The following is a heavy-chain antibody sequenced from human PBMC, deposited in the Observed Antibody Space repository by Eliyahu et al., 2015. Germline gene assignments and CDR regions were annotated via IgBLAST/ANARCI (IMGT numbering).Heavy chain of an antibody. CDR2: INAGNGDT. D-gene: IGHD3-16*01. J-gene: IGHJ5*02. CDR1: GYTFTKYA. CDR3: AREEISSLRLGDLVFLGWFDP. V-gene: IGHV1-3*01. Sequence: GYTFTKYAIHWVRQAPGQRLEWMGWINAGNGDTKYSQKFQGRVTITRDTSATTANMELSSLTSEDTAVYYCAREEISSLRLGDLVFLGWFDPWGQGTLVTVSS.